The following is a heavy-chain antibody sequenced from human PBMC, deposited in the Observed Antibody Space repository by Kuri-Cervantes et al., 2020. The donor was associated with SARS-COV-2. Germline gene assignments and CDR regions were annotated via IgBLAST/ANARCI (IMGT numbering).Heavy chain of an antibody. CDR2: IYYSGST. Sequence: SETLSLTCTVSGGSISSSSYYWGWIRQPPGKGLEWIGYIYYSGSTNYNPSLKSRDTISVDTSKNQFSLKLSSVTAADTAVYYCARAVTSIFGMPTNWFDPWGQGTLVTVSS. CDR3: ARAVTSIFGMPTNWFDP. V-gene: IGHV4-61*05. CDR1: GGSISSSSYY. D-gene: IGHD3-3*01. J-gene: IGHJ5*02.